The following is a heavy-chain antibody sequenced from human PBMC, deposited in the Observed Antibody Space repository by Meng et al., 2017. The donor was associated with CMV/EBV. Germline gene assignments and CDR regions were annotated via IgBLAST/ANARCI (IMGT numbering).Heavy chain of an antibody. D-gene: IGHD2-15*01. CDR2: IYYSGST. J-gene: IGHJ6*02. Sequence: SETLSFTCTVSGGSISSYYWSWIRQPPGKGLEWIGYIYYSGSTNYNPSLKSRVTISVDTSKNQFSLKLSSVTAADTAVYYCARGGDGYCSGGSCYSSYYYGMDVWGQGTTVTVSS. CDR3: ARGGDGYCSGGSCYSSYYYGMDV. V-gene: IGHV4-59*01. CDR1: GGSISSYY.